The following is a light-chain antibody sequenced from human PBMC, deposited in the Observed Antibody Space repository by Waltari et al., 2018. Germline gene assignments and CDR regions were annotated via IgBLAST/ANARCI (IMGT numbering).Light chain of an antibody. CDR3: SSYAGNNIWV. CDR1: SYAVGPSNY. J-gene: IGLJ3*02. Sequence: QSALTQPPSASGSPGQSVTISCTGSSYAVGPSNYVCWYQQHPGKAPKLMIYEVTKRPSGAPDRFSGSRSGNTASLTVSGLQAEDEADYYCSSYAGNNIWVFGGGTRLAVL. V-gene: IGLV2-8*01. CDR2: EVT.